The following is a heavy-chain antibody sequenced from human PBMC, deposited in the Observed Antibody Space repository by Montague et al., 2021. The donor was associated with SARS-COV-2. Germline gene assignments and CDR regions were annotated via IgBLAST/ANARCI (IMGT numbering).Heavy chain of an antibody. CDR1: SVSINNYY. V-gene: IGHV4-59*01. CDR2: IHNSGST. CDR3: ARDDEPARPDDLDY. Sequence: SETLSLTCTVSSVSINNYYRGWIRQAPGKGLEWIGHIHNSGSTAYNPSLRSRVTISMDTPRNQFSLKLRSVTTADTAMYYCARDDEPARPDDLDYWGRGILVTVSS. D-gene: IGHD1-1*01. J-gene: IGHJ4*02.